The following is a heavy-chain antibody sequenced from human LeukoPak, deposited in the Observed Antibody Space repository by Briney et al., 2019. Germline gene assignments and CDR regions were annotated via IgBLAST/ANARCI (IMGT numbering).Heavy chain of an antibody. CDR2: INHRGST. CDR3: ARERNYCSSTSCYGFFDY. J-gene: IGHJ4*02. CDR1: GGSFSGYY. Sequence: SETLSLTCAVYGGSFSGYYWSWIRQPPGKGLEWIGEINHRGSTNYNPSLKSRVTISVDTSKNQFSLKLSSVTAADTAVYYCARERNYCSSTSCYGFFDYWGQGTLVTVSS. V-gene: IGHV4-34*01. D-gene: IGHD2-2*01.